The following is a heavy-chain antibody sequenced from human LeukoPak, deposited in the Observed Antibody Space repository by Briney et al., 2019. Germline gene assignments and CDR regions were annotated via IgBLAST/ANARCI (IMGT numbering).Heavy chain of an antibody. CDR1: GGAFHTHV. J-gene: IGHJ5*02. CDR3: ARGKYCSGGECYSVRTSYSWLDP. D-gene: IGHD2-15*01. Sequence: SVKVSCKASGGAFHTHVIHWVRQAPGRGLEWMGRIIPMRDMTNYAQDFQGRVIITADKSRSTAYMELRGLRSDDTAVYYCARGKYCSGGECYSVRTSYSWLDPWGQGTVVTVSS. V-gene: IGHV1-69*04. CDR2: IIPMRDMT.